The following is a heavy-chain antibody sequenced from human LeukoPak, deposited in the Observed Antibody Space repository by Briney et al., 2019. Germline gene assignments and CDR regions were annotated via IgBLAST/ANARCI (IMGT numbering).Heavy chain of an antibody. CDR3: AKEPYDKEVYYSDY. V-gene: IGHV3-23*01. Sequence: GGSLRLSCAASGFTFSSYAMSWVRQAPGKGLEWVSAISGSGACTSYADSVKGRFTISRDNSKNTLYLQMNSLRAEDTAVYYCAKEPYDKEVYYSDYGGQGTRVTVSS. CDR1: GFTFSSYA. CDR2: ISGSGACT. J-gene: IGHJ4*02. D-gene: IGHD3-9*01.